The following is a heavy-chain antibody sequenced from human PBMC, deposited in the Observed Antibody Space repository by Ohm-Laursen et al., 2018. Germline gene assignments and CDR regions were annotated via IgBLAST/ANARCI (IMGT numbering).Heavy chain of an antibody. Sequence: SVKVSCKISGYIFTSYEINWVRQATGQGLEWMGWMNPNSGDTGYAQKFQGRVTMTRNTFISTAYMELNSLTSEDTAVYYCARDPGRWFDPWGQGTLVIVSS. D-gene: IGHD1-14*01. V-gene: IGHV1-8*01. CDR3: ARDPGRWFDP. CDR1: GYIFTSYE. J-gene: IGHJ5*02. CDR2: MNPNSGDT.